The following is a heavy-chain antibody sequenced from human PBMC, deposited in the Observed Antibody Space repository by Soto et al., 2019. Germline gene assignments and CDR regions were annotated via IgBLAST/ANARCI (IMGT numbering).Heavy chain of an antibody. V-gene: IGHV4-31*03. J-gene: IGHJ5*02. Sequence: QVKLQESGPGLVKPSQTLSLTCTVSGGSISSGGYYWSWIRQHPGKGLEWIRYIYYSRSTYYNPSIKSRVTISVDTSNNQLSLMLRSFTAADTAVYYCARSVFPWGQGTIVTVSS. CDR3: ARSVFP. CDR2: IYYSRST. CDR1: GGSISSGGYY.